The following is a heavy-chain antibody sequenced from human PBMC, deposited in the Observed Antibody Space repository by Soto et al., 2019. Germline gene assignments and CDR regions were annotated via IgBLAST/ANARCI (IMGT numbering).Heavy chain of an antibody. CDR2: ISPSGTT. D-gene: IGHD6-6*01. J-gene: IGHJ4*02. CDR3: ARAPKVSGSAQTRPDF. V-gene: IGHV4-34*01. CDR1: SGSLSGYY. Sequence: SETLSLTCSLYSGSLSGYYWGWSRHPPGKWLKWIGEISPSGTTNYSPSLKSRVSISVDTSKNQFSLNLTSLTAADTAVYYCARAPKVSGSAQTRPDFWGQGSLVS.